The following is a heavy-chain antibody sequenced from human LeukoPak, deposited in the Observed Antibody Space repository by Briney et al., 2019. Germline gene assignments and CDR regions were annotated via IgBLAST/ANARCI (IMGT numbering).Heavy chain of an antibody. D-gene: IGHD5-24*01. V-gene: IGHV3-23*01. J-gene: IGHJ3*02. CDR1: GFTFSSYA. CDR3: ARGRWDGYNLLDAFDI. Sequence: GGSLRLSCAASGFTFSSYAMSWVRQAPGKGLEWVSAISGSGGSTYYADSVKGRFTISRDNSKNTVYMQMNSLRAEDTAVYYCARGRWDGYNLLDAFDIWSQGTVVTVPS. CDR2: ISGSGGST.